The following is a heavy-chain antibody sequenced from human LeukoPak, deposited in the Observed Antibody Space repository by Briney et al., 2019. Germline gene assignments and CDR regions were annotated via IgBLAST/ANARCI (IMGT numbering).Heavy chain of an antibody. Sequence: QPGGSLRLSCAASGFTVSNNYMSWVRQAPGKGLKWVSVIYSGGSTYYADSVKGRFTISRHSSKNTLYLQMNSLRPEDTAVYYCARTKYCSGTSCPGVDPWGQGTLVTVSS. J-gene: IGHJ5*02. CDR1: GFTVSNNY. CDR3: ARTKYCSGTSCPGVDP. D-gene: IGHD2-15*01. CDR2: IYSGGST. V-gene: IGHV3-53*04.